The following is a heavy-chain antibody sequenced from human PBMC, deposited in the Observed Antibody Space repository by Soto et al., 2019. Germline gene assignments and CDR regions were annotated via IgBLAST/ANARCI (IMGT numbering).Heavy chain of an antibody. CDR3: AGGLEYDYYYYYGMDV. CDR1: GGSISSYY. Sequence: SETLSLTCTVSGGSISSYYWSWIRQPPGKGLEWIGYIYYSGSTNYNPSLKSRVTISVDTSKNQFSLKLSSVTAADTAVYYCAGGLEYDYYYYYGMDVWGQGTTVTVSS. J-gene: IGHJ6*02. CDR2: IYYSGST. D-gene: IGHD3-3*01. V-gene: IGHV4-59*01.